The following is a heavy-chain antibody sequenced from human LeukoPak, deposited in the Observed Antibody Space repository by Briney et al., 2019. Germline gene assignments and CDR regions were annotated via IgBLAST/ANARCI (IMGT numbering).Heavy chain of an antibody. CDR3: ARDHYDSSGYPLLNYFDY. CDR1: GFTFSSYW. Sequence: GGSLRLSCAASGFTFSSYWMHWVRQAPGKGLVWVSRINSDGSSTSYADSVKGRFTISRDNAKNTLHLQMNSLRAEDTAVYYCARDHYDSSGYPLLNYFDYWGQGTLVTVSS. V-gene: IGHV3-74*01. J-gene: IGHJ4*02. D-gene: IGHD3-22*01. CDR2: INSDGSST.